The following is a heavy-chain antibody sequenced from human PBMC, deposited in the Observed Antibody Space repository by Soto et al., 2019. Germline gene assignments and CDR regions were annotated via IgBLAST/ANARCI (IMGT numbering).Heavy chain of an antibody. CDR2: VYNDGSA. Sequence: SETLSLTCDVSGVSISSGNWWSWVRQPPGKGLAWIAEVYNDGSANYHPSLESRATISVDRSKNQFSRRLSSVTAADTGKYYCARLVYDRRLNYLYFDHWGQGTLVTVSS. CDR3: ARLVYDRRLNYLYFDH. D-gene: IGHD3-22*01. V-gene: IGHV4-4*02. J-gene: IGHJ4*02. CDR1: GVSISSGNW.